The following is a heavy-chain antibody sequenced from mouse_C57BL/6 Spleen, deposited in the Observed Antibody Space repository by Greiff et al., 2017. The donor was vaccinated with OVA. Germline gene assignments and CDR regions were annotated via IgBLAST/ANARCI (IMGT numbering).Heavy chain of an antibody. Sequence: VQLQQSGAELVKPGASVKLSCKASGYTFTSYWMHWVKQRPGQGLEWIGMIHPNSGSTNYNEKFKSKATLTVDKSSSTAYMQLSSLTSEDSAVYYCARRDDYAMDYWGQGTSVTVSS. CDR1: GYTFTSYW. V-gene: IGHV1-64*01. CDR3: ARRDDYAMDY. J-gene: IGHJ4*01. CDR2: IHPNSGST.